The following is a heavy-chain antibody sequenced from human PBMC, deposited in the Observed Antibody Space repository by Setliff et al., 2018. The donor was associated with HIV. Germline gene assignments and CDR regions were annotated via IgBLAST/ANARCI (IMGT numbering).Heavy chain of an antibody. V-gene: IGHV1-2*06. J-gene: IGHJ5*02. CDR2: INPNSGGT. Sequence: GASVKVSCKASGYTFTGYYMHWVRQAPGQGLEWMGRINPNSGGTNYAQKFQGRVTMTRDTSISTAYMELSRLRSDDTAVYYCASGALGLRYFDWLFPSWGQGTLVTVSS. CDR3: ASGALGLRYFDWLFPS. D-gene: IGHD3-9*01. CDR1: GYTFTGYY.